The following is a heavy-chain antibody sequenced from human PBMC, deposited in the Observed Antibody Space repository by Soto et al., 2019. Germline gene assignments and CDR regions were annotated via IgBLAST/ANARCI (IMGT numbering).Heavy chain of an antibody. D-gene: IGHD3-22*01. CDR1: GFSFSGYN. CDR2: IRGDSNYI. Sequence: EVQLVESGGGLVKPGGSLRLSCAASGFSFSGYNMNWVRQAPGKGLEWVSSIRGDSNYIYYADSVQGRFTISRDNAKNSVYLQMNSLRAEDTAVYYCARVVYFDRSAYGLWGQGTMVTVSS. J-gene: IGHJ3*01. V-gene: IGHV3-21*01. CDR3: ARVVYFDRSAYGL.